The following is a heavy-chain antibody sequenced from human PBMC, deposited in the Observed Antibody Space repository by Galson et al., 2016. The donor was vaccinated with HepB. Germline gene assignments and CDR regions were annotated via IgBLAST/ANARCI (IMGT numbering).Heavy chain of an antibody. D-gene: IGHD3-16*01. CDR1: GFSLGTSGMC. V-gene: IGHV2-70*01. J-gene: IGHJ4*02. CDR2: IDWDDDK. Sequence: PALVKPTQTLTLTCTFSGFSLGTSGMCVSWIRQPPGKALEWLALIDWDDDKYYSTSLKTRLTISKDTSKNQVVLTMTNMDPVDTATYYCARKDDYNYDAYFDYWGQGTLVTVSS. CDR3: ARKDDYNYDAYFDY.